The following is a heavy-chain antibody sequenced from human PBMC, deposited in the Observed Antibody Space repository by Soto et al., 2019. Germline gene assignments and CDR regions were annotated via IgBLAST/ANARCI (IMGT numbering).Heavy chain of an antibody. CDR3: VRDTNPFAVAGNYFDY. Sequence: QVQLVESGGGLVKPGGSLRLSCAASGFTFSDYYMSWIRQAPGKGLEWVSYISDSSSTIYYADSVKGRFTISRDNAKNSLYLQMNSLRAEDTAVYYCVRDTNPFAVAGNYFDYWGQGTLVTVSS. CDR1: GFTFSDYY. J-gene: IGHJ4*02. D-gene: IGHD6-19*01. CDR2: ISDSSSTI. V-gene: IGHV3-11*01.